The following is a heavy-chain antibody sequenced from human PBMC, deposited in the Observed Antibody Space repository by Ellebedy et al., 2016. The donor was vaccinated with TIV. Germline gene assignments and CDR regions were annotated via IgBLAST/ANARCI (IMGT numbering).Heavy chain of an antibody. V-gene: IGHV3-23*01. CDR3: AKLGFDILTGSGGMDV. J-gene: IGHJ6*02. CDR1: GFTFSNYA. CDR2: ISGSGEYT. Sequence: GGSLRLSCAASGFTFSNYAMSWVRRSPGKGLDWVSLISGSGEYTYYADSGKGRLTIARDNSMDKLYLQMNSLGVGDTAVYYCAKLGFDILTGSGGMDVWGQGTTVTVSS. D-gene: IGHD3-9*01.